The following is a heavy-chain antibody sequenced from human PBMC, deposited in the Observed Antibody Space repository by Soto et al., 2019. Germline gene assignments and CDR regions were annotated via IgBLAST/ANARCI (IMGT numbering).Heavy chain of an antibody. CDR3: ARIRDVGEVSPYFDD. CDR1: RGSISPYF. CDR2: IPYCGNT. J-gene: IGHJ4*02. D-gene: IGHD3-16*02. Sequence: QVRLQESGPGLVKPSETLSLPCTVSRGSISPYFWTWIRQPPGQGLEWIGYIPYCGNTHYKASLKSLVTISVDTSSNPFSLRGNSVTAADTAVDSCARIRDVGEVSPYFDDGGQGALVTVSS. V-gene: IGHV4-59*01.